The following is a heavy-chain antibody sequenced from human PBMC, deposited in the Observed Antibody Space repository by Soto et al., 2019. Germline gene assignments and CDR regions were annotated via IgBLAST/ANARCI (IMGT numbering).Heavy chain of an antibody. CDR3: VRQSYGTSSNFDY. D-gene: IGHD6-6*01. CDR1: GGSIVSTSYY. Sequence: QLQLQESGPGLVKSSETLSLSCTVSGGSIVSTSYYWGWIRQSPGKGLAWIGNVYYTGITHYNPSLESRVTISADTSRNQFSLNVTSVTAADTAVYYCVRQSYGTSSNFDYWGQGTLVTVSS. CDR2: VYYTGIT. J-gene: IGHJ4*02. V-gene: IGHV4-39*01.